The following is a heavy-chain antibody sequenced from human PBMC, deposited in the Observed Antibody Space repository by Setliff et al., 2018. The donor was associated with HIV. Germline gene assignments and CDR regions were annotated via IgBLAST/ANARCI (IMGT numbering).Heavy chain of an antibody. V-gene: IGHV1-18*01. J-gene: IGHJ4*02. D-gene: IGHD3-22*01. CDR2: ISTYNGDT. CDR3: TSSGANYYDRSVYPGY. CDR1: GYTFTTYG. Sequence: ASVKVSCKASGYTFTTYGISWVRQAPGQGLEWMGWISTYNGDTNYVQKLQGRVTMTTDTSTSTAYMELRSLRSDDTAVYYCTSSGANYYDRSVYPGYWGQGTLVTVSS.